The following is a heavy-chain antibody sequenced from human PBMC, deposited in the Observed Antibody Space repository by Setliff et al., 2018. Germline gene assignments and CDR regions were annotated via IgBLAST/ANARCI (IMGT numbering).Heavy chain of an antibody. CDR3: ARESRYGGYMDV. V-gene: IGHV4-34*12. CDR2: IIHSGST. D-gene: IGHD3-16*01. Sequence: SETLSLTCAVYGGSFSGYYWSWIRQPPGKRLEWIGEIIHSGSTNYNPSLKSRVTISMDTSKNQFSLKLSSVTAADTAVYYCARESRYGGYMDVWGKGTTVTVSS. CDR1: GGSFSGYY. J-gene: IGHJ6*03.